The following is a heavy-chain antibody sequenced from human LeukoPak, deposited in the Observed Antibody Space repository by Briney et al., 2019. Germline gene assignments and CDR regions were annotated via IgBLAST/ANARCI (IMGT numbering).Heavy chain of an antibody. Sequence: GESLKISYQGSGYSFTTYWIGWVRPMPGKGLEWMGIIYPGDSDTRYSPSFQGQVTISADKSISTAYLQWSSLKASDTAMYYCARIFYSSGWYGYFQHWGQGTLVTVSS. V-gene: IGHV5-51*01. CDR2: IYPGDSDT. J-gene: IGHJ1*01. CDR1: GYSFTTYW. CDR3: ARIFYSSGWYGYFQH. D-gene: IGHD6-19*01.